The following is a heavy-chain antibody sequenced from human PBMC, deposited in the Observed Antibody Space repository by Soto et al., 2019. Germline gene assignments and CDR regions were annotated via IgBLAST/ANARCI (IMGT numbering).Heavy chain of an antibody. Sequence: SETLSLTCTVSGGSISSGGYYWSWIRQHPGKGLEWIGYIYYSGSTYYNPSLKSRVTISVDTSKNQFSLKLSSVTAADTAVYYCARDRCDILTGYCSFDYWGQGALVTVSS. D-gene: IGHD3-9*01. CDR2: IYYSGST. V-gene: IGHV4-31*03. CDR1: GGSISSGGYY. J-gene: IGHJ4*02. CDR3: ARDRCDILTGYCSFDY.